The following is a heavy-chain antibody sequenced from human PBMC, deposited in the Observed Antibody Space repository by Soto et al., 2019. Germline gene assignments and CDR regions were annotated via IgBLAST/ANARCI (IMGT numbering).Heavy chain of an antibody. D-gene: IGHD5-18*01. V-gene: IGHV3-23*01. J-gene: IGHJ5*02. Sequence: ETLSLTCAFYGASSSSYDWSWIRQPPGKGLEWVSVISGSGSSTYYVDPVKGRFTISRDDSKNTAYLQMNSLKTEDTAVYYCTSGYSYGRLSWGQGTLVTVSS. CDR3: TSGYSYGRLS. CDR1: GASSSSYD. CDR2: ISGSGSST.